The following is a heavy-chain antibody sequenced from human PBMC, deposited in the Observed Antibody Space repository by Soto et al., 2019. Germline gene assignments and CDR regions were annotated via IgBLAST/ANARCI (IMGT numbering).Heavy chain of an antibody. V-gene: IGHV3-23*04. J-gene: IGHJ3*01. CDR2: ISGSGGGT. D-gene: IGHD4-17*01. Sequence: EVQVVESGGGLVQPGGSLRLSCATSKFTFSAYAMTWVRQAPGEGLEWVSSISGSGGGTSYADSVKGRFSISRDNSKNTLDLRMNSLRVADPSVYDCTRELNGDHIGAFVFRGKGRVVTVSS. CDR3: TRELNGDHIGAFVF. CDR1: KFTFSAYA.